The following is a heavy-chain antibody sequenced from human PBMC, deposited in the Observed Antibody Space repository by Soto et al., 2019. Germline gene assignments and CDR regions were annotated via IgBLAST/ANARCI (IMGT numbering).Heavy chain of an antibody. CDR2: IIHILGIA. CDR3: ARVTEHSSYQVAFDI. D-gene: IGHD6-6*01. J-gene: IGHJ3*02. CDR1: GGTFSSYT. V-gene: IGHV1-69*02. Sequence: QVQLVQSGAEVKKPGSSVKVSCKASGGTFSSYTISWVRQAPGQGLEWMGRIIHILGIANYAQKFKGRVTITADKSTSTAYMEMSSLRSEDTAVYYCARVTEHSSYQVAFDIWGQGTMVTVSS.